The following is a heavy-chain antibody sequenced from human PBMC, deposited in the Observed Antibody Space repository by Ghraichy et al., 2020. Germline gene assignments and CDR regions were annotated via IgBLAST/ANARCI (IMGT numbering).Heavy chain of an antibody. D-gene: IGHD3-22*01. J-gene: IGHJ4*02. CDR1: GFTFSSYA. V-gene: IGHV3-23*01. Sequence: GGSLRLSCAASGFTFSSYAMSWVRQAPGKGLEWVSAISGSGGSTYYADSVKGRFTISRDNSKNTLYLQMNSLRAEDTAVYYCAKDDFAYYDSSGYYLYWGQGTLVTVSS. CDR3: AKDDFAYYDSSGYYLY. CDR2: ISGSGGST.